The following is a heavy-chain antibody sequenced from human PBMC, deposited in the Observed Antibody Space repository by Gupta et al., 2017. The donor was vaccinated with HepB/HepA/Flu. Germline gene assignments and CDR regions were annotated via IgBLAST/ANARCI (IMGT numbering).Heavy chain of an antibody. V-gene: IGHV4-39*01. CDR2: VFYSGRT. CDR1: GASLSSSTAF. Sequence: QVQLQESGPGLVKTSETLSLTCTVSGASLSSSTAFWGWIRQPPGKGLEWIGSVFYSGRTHYNPSLKSRVTISVDSSKNQFSLSLRSMPAADRALYYCARHQAGWYFDLWGRATQVTVST. D-gene: IGHD6-19*01. J-gene: IGHJ2*01. CDR3: ARHQAGWYFDL.